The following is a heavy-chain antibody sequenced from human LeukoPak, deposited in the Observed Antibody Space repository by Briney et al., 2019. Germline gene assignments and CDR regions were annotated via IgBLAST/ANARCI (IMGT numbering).Heavy chain of an antibody. V-gene: IGHV3-21*01. CDR1: GFTFSSYS. J-gene: IGHJ6*04. D-gene: IGHD2-2*01. CDR2: ISSSSSYI. CDR3: ARDLVVGPAAMSYYYGMDV. Sequence: GGSLRLSCAASGFTFSSYSMNWVRQAPGKGLEWVSSISSSSSYIYYADSVKGRFTISRDNAKNSLYLQMNSLRAEDTAVYYCARDLVVGPAAMSYYYGMDVWGKGTTVTVSS.